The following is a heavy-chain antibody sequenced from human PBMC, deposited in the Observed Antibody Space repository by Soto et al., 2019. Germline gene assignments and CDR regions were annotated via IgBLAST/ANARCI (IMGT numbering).Heavy chain of an antibody. Sequence: GGSLRLSCSASGLGFTTYSMSWVRQPPGKGLEWVSGITGNGHNTYYAESVKGRFTISRDNSKNTLYLQMNSLRAEDTAVYYCAKVGDILTGYYPWAFDIWGQGTMVTVSS. D-gene: IGHD3-9*01. CDR3: AKVGDILTGYYPWAFDI. CDR2: ITGNGHNT. CDR1: GLGFTTYS. J-gene: IGHJ3*02. V-gene: IGHV3-23*01.